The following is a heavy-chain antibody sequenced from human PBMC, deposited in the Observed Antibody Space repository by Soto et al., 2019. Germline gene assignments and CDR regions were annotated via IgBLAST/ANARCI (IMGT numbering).Heavy chain of an antibody. Sequence: ASVKVSCKASGYTFTGYYMHWVRQAPGQGLEWMGWSNPNSGGTNYAQKFQGRVTMTRDTSISTAYMELSRLRSDDTAVYYCASLATLGYCSSTRCPIDYWGQGTLVTVSS. V-gene: IGHV1-2*02. D-gene: IGHD2-2*01. CDR2: SNPNSGGT. CDR3: ASLATLGYCSSTRCPIDY. CDR1: GYTFTGYY. J-gene: IGHJ4*02.